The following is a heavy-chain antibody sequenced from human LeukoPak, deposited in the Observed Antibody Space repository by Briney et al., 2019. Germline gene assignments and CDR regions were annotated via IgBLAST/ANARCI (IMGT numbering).Heavy chain of an antibody. CDR3: ARGYSSGWYYFDY. CDR2: ISTSSSYI. D-gene: IGHD6-19*01. CDR1: GFTFSSYN. Sequence: PGGSLRLSCAASGFTFSSYNMNWVRQAPGKGLEWVSSISTSSSYIYYADSVKGRFTISRDNAKNSLYLQMNSLRAEDTVVYYCARGYSSGWYYFDYWGQGTLVTVSS. J-gene: IGHJ4*02. V-gene: IGHV3-21*01.